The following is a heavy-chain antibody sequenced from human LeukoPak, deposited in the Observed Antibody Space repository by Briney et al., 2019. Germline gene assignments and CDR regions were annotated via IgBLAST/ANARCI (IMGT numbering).Heavy chain of an antibody. CDR3: ARGRQWPNIARYYYGMDV. J-gene: IGHJ6*02. Sequence: SETLSLTCTVSGGSISSGGYYWSWIRQHPGKGLEWIGYIYYSGSTYYNPSLKSRVTISVDTSKNQFSLKLSSVTAADTAVYYCARGRQWPNIARYYYGMDVWGQGTTVTVSS. D-gene: IGHD6-19*01. CDR1: GGSISSGGYY. CDR2: IYYSGST. V-gene: IGHV4-31*03.